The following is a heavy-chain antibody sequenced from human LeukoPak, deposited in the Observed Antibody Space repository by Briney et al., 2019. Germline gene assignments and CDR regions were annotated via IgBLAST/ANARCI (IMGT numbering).Heavy chain of an antibody. CDR2: ISGSGGST. CDR3: AKDRVAASRYGSDFDY. V-gene: IGHV3-23*01. CDR1: GFTFSSYA. J-gene: IGHJ4*02. D-gene: IGHD3-10*01. Sequence: GGSLRLSCAASGFTFSSYAMSWVRQAPGKGLEWVSAISGSGGSTYYADSAKGRFTISRDNSKNTLYLQMNSLRAEDTAVYYCAKDRVAASRYGSDFDYWGQGTLVTVSS.